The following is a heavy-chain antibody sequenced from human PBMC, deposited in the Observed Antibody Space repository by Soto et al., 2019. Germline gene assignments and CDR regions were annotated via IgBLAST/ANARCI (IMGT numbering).Heavy chain of an antibody. CDR2: ISYDGSNK. CDR3: ARDRVSRMGLTGYYAYSWFDP. CDR1: GFTFSSYA. D-gene: IGHD3-9*01. Sequence: QVQLVESGGGVVQPGRSLRLSCAASGFTFSSYAMHWVRQAPGKGLEWVAVISYDGSNKYYADSVKGRFTISRDNSKNTMYRKMTSLRAEDTAVYYCARDRVSRMGLTGYYAYSWFDPWGQVTLVTVSS. J-gene: IGHJ5*02. V-gene: IGHV3-30-3*01.